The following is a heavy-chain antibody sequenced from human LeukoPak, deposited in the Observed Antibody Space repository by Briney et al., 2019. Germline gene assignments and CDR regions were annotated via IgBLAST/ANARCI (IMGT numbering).Heavy chain of an antibody. D-gene: IGHD2-2*01. CDR1: GYTFTSYG. Sequence: ASVKVSCKASGYTFTSYGISWVRQAPGQGLEWMGWISAYNGNTDYAQNFQGRVTMTTDTSTTTAYMELRSLRSDDTAVYYCARDCSSSSCYYYRWGQGTLVTVSS. CDR2: ISAYNGNT. CDR3: ARDCSSSSCYYYR. V-gene: IGHV1-18*01. J-gene: IGHJ5*02.